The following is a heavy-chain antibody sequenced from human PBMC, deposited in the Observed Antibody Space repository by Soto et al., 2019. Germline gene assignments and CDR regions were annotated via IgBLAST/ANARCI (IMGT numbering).Heavy chain of an antibody. D-gene: IGHD6-13*01. Sequence: ASVKVSCKASGYTFTGYYMHWVRQAPGQGLEWMGWINPNSGGTNYAQKFQGWVTMTRDTSISTAYMELSRLRSDDTAVYYCARGIADGFYYYYGMDVWGQGTTVTVSS. J-gene: IGHJ6*02. CDR1: GYTFTGYY. CDR2: INPNSGGT. V-gene: IGHV1-2*04. CDR3: ARGIADGFYYYYGMDV.